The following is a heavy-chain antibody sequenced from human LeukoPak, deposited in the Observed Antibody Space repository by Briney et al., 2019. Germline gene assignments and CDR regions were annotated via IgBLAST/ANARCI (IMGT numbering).Heavy chain of an antibody. D-gene: IGHD5-12*01. V-gene: IGHV3-30*18. J-gene: IGHJ6*03. Sequence: SGGSLRLSCAASGFTFSSYGMHWVRQAPGKGLEWVAVISYDGSNKYYVDSVKGRFTISRDNSKNTLYLQMNSLRAEDTAVYYCAKEGPRYSGYAAWCYMDVWGKGTTVTVSS. CDR3: AKEGPRYSGYAAWCYMDV. CDR2: ISYDGSNK. CDR1: GFTFSSYG.